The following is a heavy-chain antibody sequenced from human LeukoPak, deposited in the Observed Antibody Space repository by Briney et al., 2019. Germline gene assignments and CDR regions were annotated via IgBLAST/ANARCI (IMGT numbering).Heavy chain of an antibody. Sequence: GSLRLSCAASGFSLSSYSMNWVRQAPGKGLEWVSSISISSNFIYYADSVKGRFTISRDNAKSSLFLQMNSLRAEDTAVYFCARDGHGDGFLTGYSYFGMDVWGQGTTVTVSS. CDR1: GFSLSSYS. D-gene: IGHD3-9*01. CDR2: ISISSNFI. CDR3: ARDGHGDGFLTGYSYFGMDV. J-gene: IGHJ6*02. V-gene: IGHV3-21*01.